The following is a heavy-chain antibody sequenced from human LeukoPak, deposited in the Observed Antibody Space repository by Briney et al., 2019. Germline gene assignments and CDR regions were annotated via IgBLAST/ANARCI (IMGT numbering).Heavy chain of an antibody. CDR2: ISGSGGST. J-gene: IGHJ4*02. Sequence: GGSLRLSCAASGFTFSSYAMSWVRQAPGKGLEWVSAISGSGGSTYYADSVKGRFTISRDNSKSTLYLQMNSLRAEDTAVYYCASWWELLRGVDYWGQGTLVTVSS. CDR1: GFTFSSYA. D-gene: IGHD1-26*01. CDR3: ASWWELLRGVDY. V-gene: IGHV3-23*01.